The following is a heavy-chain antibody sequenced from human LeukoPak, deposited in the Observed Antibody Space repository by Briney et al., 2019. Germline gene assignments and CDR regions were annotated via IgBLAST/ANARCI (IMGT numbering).Heavy chain of an antibody. CDR2: IKQDESEK. CDR3: ARDKIEGPTKLDC. CDR1: GFTFSSYW. V-gene: IGHV3-7*01. D-gene: IGHD1-1*01. Sequence: PGGSLRLSCAASGFTFSSYWMSWVRQAPGKGLEWVANIKQDESEKYYVDSVKGRFTISRDNAKNSLYLQMNSLRAEDTAVYYCARDKIEGPTKLDCWVQGILVTVSS. J-gene: IGHJ4*02.